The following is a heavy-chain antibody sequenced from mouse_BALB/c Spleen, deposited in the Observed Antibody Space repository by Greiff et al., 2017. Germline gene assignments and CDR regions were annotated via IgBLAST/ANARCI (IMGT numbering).Heavy chain of an antibody. J-gene: IGHJ2*01. V-gene: IGHV2-9-2*01. CDR2: IWTGGGT. CDR3: VRDRGGPCDY. D-gene: IGHD1-1*02. Sequence: QVQLKESGPGLVAPSQSLSITCTVSGFSLTSYDISWVRQPPGKGLEWLGVIWTGGGTNYNSAFMSRLSISKDNSTSQVFLKMNSLQTDDTAIYSCVRDRGGPCDYWGQGTTLTVSS. CDR1: GFSLTSYD.